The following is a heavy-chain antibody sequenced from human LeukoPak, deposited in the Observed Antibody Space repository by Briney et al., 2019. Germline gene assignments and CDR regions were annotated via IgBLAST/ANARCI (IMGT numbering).Heavy chain of an antibody. J-gene: IGHJ4*02. D-gene: IGHD6-19*01. CDR3: ARGRSIAVAGRNIAPLDNDY. CDR2: INPNSGGK. V-gene: IGHV1-2*02. Sequence: ASXXVSCKGSGYTFTGYYMHWVRQAHGQGEEWMGWINPNSGGKNYAQKFQGRVTITRDTAISTDYMEMRRLRSDDTAVYYCARGRSIAVAGRNIAPLDNDYWGQGTLVTVSS. CDR1: GYTFTGYY.